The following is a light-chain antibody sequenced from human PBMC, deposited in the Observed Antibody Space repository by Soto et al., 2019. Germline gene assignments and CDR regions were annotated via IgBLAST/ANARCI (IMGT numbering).Light chain of an antibody. CDR1: QSVSSSY. CDR2: GAS. Sequence: EIVLTQSPGTLSLSPGERATLSCRASQSVSSSYLAWYQQKPGQAPRLLIYGASSRATGIPDRFSGSGSGTDFILTISRREPEDFAVYYCQLYGSSPPWTFGQGTKVEIK. CDR3: QLYGSSPPWT. J-gene: IGKJ1*01. V-gene: IGKV3-20*01.